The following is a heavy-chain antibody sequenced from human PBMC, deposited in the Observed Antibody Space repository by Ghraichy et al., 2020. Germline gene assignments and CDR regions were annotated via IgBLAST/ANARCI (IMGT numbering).Heavy chain of an antibody. CDR1: GFTFSDYY. CDR2: ISSSSSYT. Sequence: GGSLRLSCAASGFTFSDYYMSWIRQAPGKGLEWVSYISSSSSYTNYADSVKGRFTISRDNAKNSLYLQMNSLRAEDTAVYYCARGGYSGYDLDDYWGQGTLVTVSS. CDR3: ARGGYSGYDLDDY. J-gene: IGHJ4*02. D-gene: IGHD5-12*01. V-gene: IGHV3-11*06.